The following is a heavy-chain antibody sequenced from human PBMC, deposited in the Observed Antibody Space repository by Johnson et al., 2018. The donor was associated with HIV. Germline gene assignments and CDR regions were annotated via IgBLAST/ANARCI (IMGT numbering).Heavy chain of an antibody. CDR1: GFTFSSYA. Sequence: VQLVESGGGVVQPGRSLRLSCAASGFTFSSYAMSWVRQAPGKGLEWVSAISGSGGSTYYADSVKGRFTISRDNSKNTLYLQMNSLRAEDTAVYYCARDHLRRSHAFDFWGQGTVVTVS. J-gene: IGHJ3*01. CDR2: ISGSGGST. D-gene: IGHD2-15*01. CDR3: ARDHLRRSHAFDF. V-gene: IGHV3-23*04.